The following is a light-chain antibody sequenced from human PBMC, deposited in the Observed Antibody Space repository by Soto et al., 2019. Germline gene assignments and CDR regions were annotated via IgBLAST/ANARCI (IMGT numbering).Light chain of an antibody. Sequence: IQMTQSPSSMSTSVGDRVTITCRASQDIGNDLGWYQQKPGKAPRLLISTASTLESGVPARFSGSGSGTHFILTISSLQPEDFATYFCLQDYNYPRTFGQGTQVEI. J-gene: IGKJ1*01. CDR1: QDIGND. CDR3: LQDYNYPRT. CDR2: TAS. V-gene: IGKV1-6*01.